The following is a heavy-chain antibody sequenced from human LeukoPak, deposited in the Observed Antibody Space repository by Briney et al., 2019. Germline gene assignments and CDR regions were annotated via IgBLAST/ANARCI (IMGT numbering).Heavy chain of an antibody. CDR3: ARDSGGSRTLDY. J-gene: IGHJ4*02. D-gene: IGHD2-15*01. CDR1: GFIFSDYY. Sequence: GGSLRLSCAASGFIFSDYYMSWIRQSPGKGLEWVSYISSSGSYTNYADSVKGRFTISRDNAKNSLYLQMNSLRAEDTAVYYCARDSGGSRTLDYWGQGTLVTVSS. V-gene: IGHV3-11*06. CDR2: ISSSGSYT.